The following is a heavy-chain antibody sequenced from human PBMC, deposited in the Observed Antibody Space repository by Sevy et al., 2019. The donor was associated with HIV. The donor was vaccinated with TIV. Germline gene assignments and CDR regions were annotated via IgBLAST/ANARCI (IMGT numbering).Heavy chain of an antibody. V-gene: IGHV3-33*01. Sequence: GGSLRLSCAASGFTFSSYGMHWVRQAPGKGLEWVAVIWYDGSNKYYADSVKGRFTISRDNSKNTLYLQMNSLRAEDTAVYYCARDLISVAGTGYYYYGMDVWGQWTTVTVSS. J-gene: IGHJ6*02. D-gene: IGHD6-19*01. CDR3: ARDLISVAGTGYYYYGMDV. CDR1: GFTFSSYG. CDR2: IWYDGSNK.